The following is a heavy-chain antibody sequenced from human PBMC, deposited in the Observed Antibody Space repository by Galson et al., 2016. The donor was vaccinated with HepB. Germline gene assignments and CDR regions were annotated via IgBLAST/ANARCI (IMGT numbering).Heavy chain of an antibody. CDR3: ARDGPNYNYDF. Sequence: SLRLSCAASGFTFRKYGFNWVRLTPGKGLEWLSYIESYSKIIRYTESVRGRFTVSRDNAKNSVYLQLSGLRVEDTAIYYCARDGPNYNYDFWDQGTRVTVFS. J-gene: IGHJ4*02. V-gene: IGHV3-48*04. CDR2: IESYSKII. CDR1: GFTFRKYG. D-gene: IGHD5-24*01.